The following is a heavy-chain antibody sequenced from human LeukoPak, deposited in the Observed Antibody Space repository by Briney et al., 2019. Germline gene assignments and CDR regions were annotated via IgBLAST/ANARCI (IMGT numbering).Heavy chain of an antibody. Sequence: PGGSLRLSCAASGFTFSSYAMHRVRQAPGKGLEWVSSISGSGGSTYYADSVKGRFTISRDNSKNTLYLQMNSLRAEDTAVYYCARDRSSSWWDGMDVWGQGTTVTVSS. J-gene: IGHJ6*02. CDR3: ARDRSSSWWDGMDV. D-gene: IGHD6-13*01. V-gene: IGHV3-23*01. CDR1: GFTFSSYA. CDR2: ISGSGGST.